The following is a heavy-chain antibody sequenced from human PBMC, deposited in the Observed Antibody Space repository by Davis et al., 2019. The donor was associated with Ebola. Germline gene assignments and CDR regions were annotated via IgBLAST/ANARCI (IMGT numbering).Heavy chain of an antibody. V-gene: IGHV3-11*06. CDR3: VREGYDILTGYRTREFDY. CDR2: ISYSSPYT. J-gene: IGHJ4*02. CDR1: GFTFSDYY. D-gene: IGHD3-9*01. Sequence: PGGSLRLSCAASGFTFSDYYMSWIRQAPGKGLEWISYISYSSPYTHFADSVKGRFTISRDDAKNSLYLHMNSLRAEDTAVYYSVREGYDILTGYRTREFDYWGKGTLVTVSS.